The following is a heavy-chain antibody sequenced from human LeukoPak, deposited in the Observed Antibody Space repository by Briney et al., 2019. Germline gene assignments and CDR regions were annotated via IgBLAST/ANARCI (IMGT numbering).Heavy chain of an antibody. Sequence: ASVKVSCKASGYTFTGYYMHWVRQAPGQGLEWMGWINPNSGGTNYAQKFQGRVTMTRDTSISTAYMELSRLRSDDTAVYYCARDPEYCSSTSCQSWFDPWGQGTLVTVSS. CDR3: ARDPEYCSSTSCQSWFDP. CDR1: GYTFTGYY. J-gene: IGHJ5*02. V-gene: IGHV1-2*02. CDR2: INPNSGGT. D-gene: IGHD2-2*01.